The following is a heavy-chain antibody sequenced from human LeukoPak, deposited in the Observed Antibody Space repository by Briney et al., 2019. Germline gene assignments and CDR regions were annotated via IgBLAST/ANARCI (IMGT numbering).Heavy chain of an antibody. Sequence: GRSLRLSCAASGFTFSSYGMHWVRQAPGKGLERVAVISYDGSNKYYADSVKGRSTISRDNSKNTLYLQMNSLRAEDTAVYYCAKDDDYYGSGSYPYWGQGTLVTVSS. CDR1: GFTFSSYG. D-gene: IGHD3-10*01. CDR3: AKDDDYYGSGSYPY. J-gene: IGHJ4*02. V-gene: IGHV3-30*18. CDR2: ISYDGSNK.